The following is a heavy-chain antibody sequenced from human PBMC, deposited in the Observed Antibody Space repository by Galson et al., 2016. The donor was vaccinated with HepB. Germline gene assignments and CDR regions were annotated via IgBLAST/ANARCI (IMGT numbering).Heavy chain of an antibody. D-gene: IGHD6-13*01. CDR2: ILLDGSQN. Sequence: SLRLSCAASGFNFRSYEMTWVRQAPGKGLEWVANILLDGSQNHYLDSVKGRFTISRDNAKNSLYLQMSNLGVEDTAVYYCARDPGFAAAAHAFGLWGQGTTVTVSS. CDR3: ARDPGFAAAAHAFGL. V-gene: IGHV3-7*04. CDR1: GFNFRSYE. J-gene: IGHJ3*01.